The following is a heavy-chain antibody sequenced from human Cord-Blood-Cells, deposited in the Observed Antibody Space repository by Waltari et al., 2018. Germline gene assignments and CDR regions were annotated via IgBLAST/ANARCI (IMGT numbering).Heavy chain of an antibody. CDR1: GGSISSSSYY. CDR2: IYYSGST. J-gene: IGHJ5*02. D-gene: IGHD1-26*01. V-gene: IGHV4-39*07. CDR3: ARRGIKVGATVGFDP. Sequence: QLQLQESGPGLVKPSETLSLTCTVSGGSISSSSYYWGWTRPPPGKGLEWIGSIYYSGSTYYNPSLKSRVTISVDTSKNQFSLKLSSVTAADTAVYYCARRGIKVGATVGFDPWGQGTLVTVSS.